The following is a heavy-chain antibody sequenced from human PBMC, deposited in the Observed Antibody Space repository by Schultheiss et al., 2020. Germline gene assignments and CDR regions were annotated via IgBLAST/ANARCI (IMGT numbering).Heavy chain of an antibody. CDR1: GGSISSYY. D-gene: IGHD3-22*01. Sequence: SETLSLTCTVSGGSISSYYWSWIRQPPGKGLEWIGYIYYSGSTNYNPSLKSRVTISVDTSKNQFSLKLSSVTAADTAVYYCARDQSEGLGSGFWDWFAPWGQGTLVTVSS. CDR2: IYYSGST. V-gene: IGHV4-59*01. CDR3: ARDQSEGLGSGFWDWFAP. J-gene: IGHJ5*02.